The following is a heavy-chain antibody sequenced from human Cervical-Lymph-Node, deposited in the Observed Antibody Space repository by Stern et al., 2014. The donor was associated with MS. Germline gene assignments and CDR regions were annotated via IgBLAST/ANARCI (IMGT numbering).Heavy chain of an antibody. CDR3: AGYCSSSTCYHLTTDYGMDV. V-gene: IGHV3-30*03. Sequence: VQLVESGGGVVQPGSSLRLSCVASVFTFSGYGMNWVRQTPGKGLEWVAVISYDGSEQYYADSLKGRFTISRDNSKNPLYLQMNSLRVEDTAVYYCAGYCSSSTCYHLTTDYGMDVWGQGTTVTVSS. CDR2: ISYDGSEQ. J-gene: IGHJ6*02. CDR1: VFTFSGYG. D-gene: IGHD2-2*01.